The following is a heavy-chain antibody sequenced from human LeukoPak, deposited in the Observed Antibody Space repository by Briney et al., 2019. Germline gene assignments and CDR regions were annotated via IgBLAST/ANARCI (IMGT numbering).Heavy chain of an antibody. Sequence: PSETLSLTCTVSGGSLSSHYWSWLRQPPEKGLQWLGYIYYSGSTHYNPSLKSRVPMSVDTSKSQFSLRLNSVTAADTAVYYCARLTAGDGYNYAVDVWGQGTTVTVSS. CDR2: IYYSGST. J-gene: IGHJ6*02. V-gene: IGHV4-59*08. CDR1: GGSLSSHY. CDR3: ARLTAGDGYNYAVDV. D-gene: IGHD5-24*01.